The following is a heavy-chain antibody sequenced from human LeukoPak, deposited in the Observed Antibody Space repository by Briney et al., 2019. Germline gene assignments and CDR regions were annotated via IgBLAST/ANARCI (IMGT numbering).Heavy chain of an antibody. D-gene: IGHD4-17*01. CDR2: IYYSGST. Sequence: SETLSLTCTVSGGSISSYYWSWIRQPPGKGLEWIGYIYYSGSTNYNPSLKSRVTISVDTSKNQFSLKLSSVTAADTAVYYCARDYGDYVLDYWGQGTLVTVSS. V-gene: IGHV4-59*12. CDR3: ARDYGDYVLDY. J-gene: IGHJ4*02. CDR1: GGSISSYY.